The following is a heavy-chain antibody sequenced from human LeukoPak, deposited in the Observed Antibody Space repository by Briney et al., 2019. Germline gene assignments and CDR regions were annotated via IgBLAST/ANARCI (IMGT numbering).Heavy chain of an antibody. CDR2: ISWDGVST. J-gene: IGHJ4*02. V-gene: IGHV3-43D*03. D-gene: IGHD1-26*01. Sequence: GGSLRLSCATSGFTFDDYAMHWVRQAPGKGLEWVSLISWDGVSTYYADSVKGRFTISRDNSKNSLYLQMNSLRAEDTALYYCAKDRSGSSYYFDYWGPGTLVTVSS. CDR3: AKDRSGSSYYFDY. CDR1: GFTFDDYA.